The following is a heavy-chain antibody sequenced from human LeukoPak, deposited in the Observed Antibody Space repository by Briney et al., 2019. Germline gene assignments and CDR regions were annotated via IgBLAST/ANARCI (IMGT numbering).Heavy chain of an antibody. CDR1: GFSFSHFA. CDR2: TWYDGSQE. D-gene: IGHD4-11*01. Sequence: PGGSLRLSCAASGFSFSHFAMHWVRQPPGKGLEWVAVTWYDGSQEHYAHSVKGRFTISRDNSKNTLYLQMNSLRAEDTAVYYCVRDNGEEDDDNSDNYRSYMDVWGKGTAVTVSS. V-gene: IGHV3-33*01. J-gene: IGHJ6*03. CDR3: VRDNGEEDDDNSDNYRSYMDV.